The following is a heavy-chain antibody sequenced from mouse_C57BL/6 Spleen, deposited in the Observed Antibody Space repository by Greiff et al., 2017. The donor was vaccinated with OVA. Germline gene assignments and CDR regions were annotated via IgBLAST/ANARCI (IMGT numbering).Heavy chain of an antibody. CDR1: GYTFTDYY. Sequence: VKLQESGAELVRPGASVKLSCKASGYTFTDYYINWVKQRPGQGLEWIAKIYPGSGNTYYNEKFKGKATLTAEKSSSTAYMQLSSLTSEDSAVYFCARWGWDDYYAMDYWGQGTSVTVSS. J-gene: IGHJ4*01. D-gene: IGHD4-1*01. V-gene: IGHV1-76*01. CDR2: IYPGSGNT. CDR3: ARWGWDDYYAMDY.